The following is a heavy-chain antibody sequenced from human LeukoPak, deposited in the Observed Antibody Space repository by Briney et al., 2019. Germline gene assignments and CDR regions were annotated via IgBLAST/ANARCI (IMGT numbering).Heavy chain of an antibody. D-gene: IGHD3-10*01. CDR2: INPSGGST. Sequence: ASVKVSCKASGYTFTRYYMHWVRQAPGQGLEWMGVINPSGGSTSYAQKFQGRVTMTRDTSTSTVYMELSSLRSEDTAVYYCARAITMVRGKSNWFDPWGQGTLVTVSS. J-gene: IGHJ5*02. CDR3: ARAITMVRGKSNWFDP. V-gene: IGHV1-46*01. CDR1: GYTFTRYY.